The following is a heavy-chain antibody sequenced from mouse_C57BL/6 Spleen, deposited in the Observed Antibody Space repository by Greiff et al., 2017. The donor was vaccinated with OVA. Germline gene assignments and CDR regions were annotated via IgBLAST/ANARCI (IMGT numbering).Heavy chain of an antibody. V-gene: IGHV1-50*01. CDR2: IDPSDSYT. CDR1: GYTFTSYW. Sequence: QVQLQQPGAELVKPGASVKLSCKASGYTFTSYWMQWVKQRPGQGLEWIGEIDPSDSYTNYNQKFKGKATLTVDTSSSTAYMQLSSLTSEDSAVYYCASDYGSSYFDDWGQGTTLTVSS. D-gene: IGHD1-1*01. J-gene: IGHJ2*01. CDR3: ASDYGSSYFDD.